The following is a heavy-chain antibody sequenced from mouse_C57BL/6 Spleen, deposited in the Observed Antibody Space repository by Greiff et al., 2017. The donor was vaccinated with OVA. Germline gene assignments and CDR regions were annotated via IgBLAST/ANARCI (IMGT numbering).Heavy chain of an antibody. D-gene: IGHD1-1*01. J-gene: IGHJ4*01. CDR3: GLRGGAMDY. V-gene: IGHV1-59*01. Sequence: VQLQQSGAELVRPGTSVKLSCKASGYTFTSYWMHWVKQRPGQGLEWIGVIDPADSYTNYNQKFKGKATLTADTSSSTAYMQLSSLTYEDSAVYSRGLRGGAMDYWGQGTSVTVSS. CDR1: GYTFTSYW. CDR2: IDPADSYT.